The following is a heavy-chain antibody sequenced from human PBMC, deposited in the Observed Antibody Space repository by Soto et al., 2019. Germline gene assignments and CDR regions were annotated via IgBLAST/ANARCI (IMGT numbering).Heavy chain of an antibody. D-gene: IGHD1-26*01. Sequence: ASVKVSCKASGYTFTSYGISWVRQAPGQGLEWMGWISAYNGNTNYAQKLQGRVTMTTDTSTSTAYMELRSLRSDDTAVYYCARDLFSWDLDAFDIWGQGTMVTVSS. V-gene: IGHV1-18*01. J-gene: IGHJ3*02. CDR2: ISAYNGNT. CDR1: GYTFTSYG. CDR3: ARDLFSWDLDAFDI.